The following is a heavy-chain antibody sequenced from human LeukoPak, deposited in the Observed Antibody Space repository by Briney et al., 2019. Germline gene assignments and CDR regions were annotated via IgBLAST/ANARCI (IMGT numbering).Heavy chain of an antibody. D-gene: IGHD7-27*01. CDR1: GGTFSSYA. J-gene: IGHJ4*02. CDR2: ILPIFVTA. Sequence: VKASCKASGGTFSSYAISWVRQAPGQGLEWMGGILPIFVTAHYAQKFQGRVTITTDESTSTAYIQLSSLRSEDTAVYYCARESELGSYFDYWGQGTLLTVSS. V-gene: IGHV1-69*05. CDR3: ARESELGSYFDY.